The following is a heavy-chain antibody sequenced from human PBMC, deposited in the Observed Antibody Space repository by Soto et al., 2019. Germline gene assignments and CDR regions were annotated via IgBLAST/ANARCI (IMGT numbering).Heavy chain of an antibody. J-gene: IGHJ4*02. Sequence: QITLKESGPTLVKPTQTRTLTCTFSGFSLTGSGVGVGWIRQPPGKALEWLALIYCDDDKRYSPSLKSRLTITTDTSKHHVALTVTNMVPVDTATYYCARFLWSDTSLYYFDYWGQGTLVTVSS. CDR2: IYCDDDK. V-gene: IGHV2-5*02. D-gene: IGHD3-3*01. CDR3: ARFLWSDTSLYYFDY. CDR1: GFSLTGSGVG.